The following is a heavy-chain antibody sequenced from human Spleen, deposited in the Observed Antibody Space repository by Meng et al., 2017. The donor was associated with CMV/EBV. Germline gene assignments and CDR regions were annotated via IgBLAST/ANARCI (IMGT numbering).Heavy chain of an antibody. J-gene: IGHJ4*02. CDR1: GYTFTGYY. V-gene: IGHV1-2*02. D-gene: IGHD3-10*01. Sequence: QVQQVQSGAEGKKPWASGKVSCKASGYTFTGYYMHWVRQAPGQGLEWMGWINPNSGGTNYAQKFQGRVTMTRDTSISTAYMELSRLRSDDTAVYYCARDTPQKRGAFDYWGQGTLVTVSS. CDR2: INPNSGGT. CDR3: ARDTPQKRGAFDY.